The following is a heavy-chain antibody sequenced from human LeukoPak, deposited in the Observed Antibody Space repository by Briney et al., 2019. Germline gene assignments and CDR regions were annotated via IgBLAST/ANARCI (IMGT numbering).Heavy chain of an antibody. V-gene: IGHV1-69*05. CDR3: ARANYGGNSVIYPGWFDP. Sequence: SVKVSCKASGGTFSSYAISWVRQAPGQGLEWMGGIIPIFGTANYAQKFQGRVTITTDESTSTAYMELSSLRSEDTAVYYCARANYGGNSVIYPGWFDPWGQGTLVTVSS. J-gene: IGHJ5*02. CDR2: IIPIFGTA. CDR1: GGTFSSYA. D-gene: IGHD4-23*01.